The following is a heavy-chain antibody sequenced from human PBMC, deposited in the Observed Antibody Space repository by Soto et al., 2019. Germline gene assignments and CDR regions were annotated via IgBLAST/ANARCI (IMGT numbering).Heavy chain of an antibody. CDR2: ISGSGGST. V-gene: IGHV3-23*01. CDR1: GFTFSNYA. J-gene: IGHJ4*02. CDR3: AKDHGSSWYEIDY. D-gene: IGHD6-13*01. Sequence: EVQLLESGGGLVQPGGSLRLSCAASGFTFSNYAVTWVRQAPGKGLEWVSTISGSGGSTYYADSVKGRFTISRDNSKHSLYLQMNGLRAEDTAVYYGAKDHGSSWYEIDYWGQGTLVTVSS.